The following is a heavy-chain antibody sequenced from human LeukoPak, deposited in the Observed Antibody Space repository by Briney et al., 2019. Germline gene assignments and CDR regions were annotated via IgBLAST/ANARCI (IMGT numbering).Heavy chain of an antibody. Sequence: SGTLSLTCAVSGGSISSSNWWSWVRQPPGKGLEWIGEIYHSGSTNYNPSLKSRVTISVDTSKNQFSLKLSSVTAADTAVYYCARGTFQKGKQLVFSYWGQGTLVTVSS. CDR2: IYHSGST. J-gene: IGHJ4*02. CDR1: GGSISSSNW. V-gene: IGHV4-4*02. D-gene: IGHD6-13*01. CDR3: ARGTFQKGKQLVFSY.